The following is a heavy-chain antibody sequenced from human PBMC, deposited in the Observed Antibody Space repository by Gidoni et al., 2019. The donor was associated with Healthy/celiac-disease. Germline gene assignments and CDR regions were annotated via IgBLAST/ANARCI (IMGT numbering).Heavy chain of an antibody. Sequence: QVQLQESGPGLVKPSQTLSLTCTVSGGSISSGSYYWSWIRQPAGKGLEWIGRIYTSGSTNYNPSLKSRVTISVDTSKNQFSLKLSSVTAADTAVYYCARESGRAAAATYYFDYWGQGTLVTVSS. V-gene: IGHV4-61*02. CDR1: GGSISSGSYY. CDR3: ARESGRAAAATYYFDY. CDR2: IYTSGST. D-gene: IGHD6-13*01. J-gene: IGHJ4*02.